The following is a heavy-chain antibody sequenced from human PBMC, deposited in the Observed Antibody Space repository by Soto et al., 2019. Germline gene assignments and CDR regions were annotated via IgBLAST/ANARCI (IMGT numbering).Heavy chain of an antibody. Sequence: EVQLVESGGGLVQPGGSLKLSCAASGFTFSGSAMHWVRQASGKGLEWVGRIRSKANSYATAYAASVKGRFTISRDDSKNTAYLQMNSLKTEDTAVYYCTRSAAGRLFDYYYYMDVWGKGTTVTVSS. CDR1: GFTFSGSA. CDR3: TRSAAGRLFDYYYYMDV. J-gene: IGHJ6*03. CDR2: IRSKANSYAT. V-gene: IGHV3-73*01. D-gene: IGHD6-13*01.